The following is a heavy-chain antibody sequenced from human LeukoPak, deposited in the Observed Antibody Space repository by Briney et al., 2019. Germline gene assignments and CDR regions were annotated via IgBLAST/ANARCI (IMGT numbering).Heavy chain of an antibody. J-gene: IGHJ3*02. CDR1: GYSISSGYY. CDR2: IYHSGST. D-gene: IGHD3-9*01. CDR3: AREEAYYDILTGYSPDAFDI. Sequence: PSETLSLTCTVSGYSISSGYYWGWIRQPPGKGLEWIGSIYHSGSTYYNPSLKSRVTISVDTSKNQFSLKLSSVTAADTAVYYCAREEAYYDILTGYSPDAFDIWGQGTMVTVSS. V-gene: IGHV4-38-2*02.